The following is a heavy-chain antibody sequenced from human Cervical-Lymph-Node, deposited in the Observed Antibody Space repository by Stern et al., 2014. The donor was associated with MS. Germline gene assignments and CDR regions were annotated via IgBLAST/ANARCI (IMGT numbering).Heavy chain of an antibody. CDR2: VYPVDSDT. D-gene: IGHD2-15*01. J-gene: IGHJ3*02. CDR1: GYTFSNYW. V-gene: IGHV5-51*03. Sequence: EVQLVQSGAEVKKPGESLKISCKGSGYTFSNYWIGWVRQMPGKGLERMGVVYPVDSDTRYSPSFQGQVTISADKSIDTAYLQWTGLKASDTAMYYCARRSGHRGAFDIWGQGTMVTVSS. CDR3: ARRSGHRGAFDI.